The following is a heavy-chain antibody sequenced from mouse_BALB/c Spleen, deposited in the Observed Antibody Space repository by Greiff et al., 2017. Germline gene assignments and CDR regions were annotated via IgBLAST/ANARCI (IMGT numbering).Heavy chain of an antibody. J-gene: IGHJ4*01. CDR1: GFTFSDYG. D-gene: IGHD2-12*01. Sequence: EVQVVESGGGLVQPGGSRKLSCAASGFTFSDYGMAWVRQAPGKGPEWVAFISNLAYSIYYADTVTGRFTISRENAKNTLYLEMSSLRSEDTAMYYCARFLHYRGYYYAMDYWGQGTSVTVSS. CDR3: ARFLHYRGYYYAMDY. V-gene: IGHV5-15*02. CDR2: ISNLAYSI.